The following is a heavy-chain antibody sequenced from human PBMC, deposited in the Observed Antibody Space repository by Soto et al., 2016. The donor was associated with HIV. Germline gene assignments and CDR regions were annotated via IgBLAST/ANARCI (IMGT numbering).Heavy chain of an antibody. CDR3: ARGQGTMVRGVIPYYYMDV. CDR2: TNPNSGDT. Sequence: QVQLVQSGAEVKKPGASVKVSCKASGYTFSGYYIHWVRQAPGQGLEWMGWTNPNSGDTRYAQTFQGRVTMTRDTSISTAYMEVTRLKSDDTAVYFCARGQGTMVRGVIPYYYMDVWGKGTTVTVSS. D-gene: IGHD3-10*01. CDR1: GYTFSGYY. V-gene: IGHV1-2*02. J-gene: IGHJ6*03.